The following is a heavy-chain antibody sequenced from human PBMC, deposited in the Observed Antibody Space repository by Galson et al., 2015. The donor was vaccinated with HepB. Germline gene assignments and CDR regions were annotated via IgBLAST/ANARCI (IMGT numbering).Heavy chain of an antibody. CDR1: GGTFSSYT. V-gene: IGHV1-46*03. Sequence: SVKVSCKASGGTFSSYTISWVRQAPGQGLEWMGIINPSGGSTSYAQKFQGRVTMTRDTSTSTVYMELSSLRSEDTAVYYCARAPGRGRDGYNFDSDYWGQGTLVTVSS. D-gene: IGHD5-24*01. CDR2: INPSGGST. CDR3: ARAPGRGRDGYNFDSDY. J-gene: IGHJ4*02.